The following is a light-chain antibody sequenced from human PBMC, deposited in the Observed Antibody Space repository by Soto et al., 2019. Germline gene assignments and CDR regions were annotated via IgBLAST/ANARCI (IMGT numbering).Light chain of an antibody. V-gene: IGKV3-20*01. CDR2: GAS. CDR1: QSVSSSY. J-gene: IGKJ5*01. Sequence: EIVLTQSPGTLSLSPGERATLSCRASQSVSSSYLAWYQQKPGQAPRLLIYGASRRATAIPDRFSGSGSGTDFTLTISRLEPEDFAVYYCQQYGGSPPITFAQGTRLEIK. CDR3: QQYGGSPPIT.